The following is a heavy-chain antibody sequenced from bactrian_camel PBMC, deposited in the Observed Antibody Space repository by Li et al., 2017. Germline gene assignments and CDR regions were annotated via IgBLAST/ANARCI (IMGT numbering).Heavy chain of an antibody. CDR2: ISADGIP. J-gene: IGHJ6*01. CDR1: GFTSNSCG. Sequence: VQLVESGGGAVQAGGSLKLSCTASGFTSNSCGISWYRQAAGKQREWVSSISADGIPAYADSVKGRFTISRDKGVDTVFLQMSSLKPEDTAMYYCAAGRYCTVASVRNADFAYWGQGTQVTVS. CDR3: AAGRYCTVASVRNADFAY. D-gene: IGHD6*01. V-gene: IGHV3S40*01.